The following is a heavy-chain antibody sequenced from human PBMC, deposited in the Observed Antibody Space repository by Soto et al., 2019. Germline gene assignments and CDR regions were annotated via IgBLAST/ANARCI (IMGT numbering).Heavy chain of an antibody. V-gene: IGHV3-23*01. CDR1: GLPFSSYA. Sequence: GGSLRLSCAASGLPFSSYAMSWVRQAPGKGLEWVSAISGSGGSTYYADSVKGRFTLSRDNSKNTRYLQKNSLREEDTAVYYCAKEQNTGGVTRFAYWGQGTRAT. CDR2: ISGSGGST. J-gene: IGHJ4*02. CDR3: AKEQNTGGVTRFAY. D-gene: IGHD3-16*01.